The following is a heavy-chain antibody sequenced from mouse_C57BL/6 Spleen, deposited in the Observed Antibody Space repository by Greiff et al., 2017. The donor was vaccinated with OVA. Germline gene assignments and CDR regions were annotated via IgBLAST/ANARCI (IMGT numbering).Heavy chain of an antibody. CDR3: ASYYGSSRYWYFDV. CDR1: GYTFTSYG. D-gene: IGHD1-1*01. CDR2: IYPRSGNT. J-gene: IGHJ1*03. Sequence: QVQLKESGAELARPGASVKLSCKASGYTFTSYGISWVKQRTGPGLEWIGEIYPRSGNTYYNEKFKGKATLTADKSSSTAYMELRSLTSEDSAVYFCASYYGSSRYWYFDVWGTGTTVTVSS. V-gene: IGHV1-81*01.